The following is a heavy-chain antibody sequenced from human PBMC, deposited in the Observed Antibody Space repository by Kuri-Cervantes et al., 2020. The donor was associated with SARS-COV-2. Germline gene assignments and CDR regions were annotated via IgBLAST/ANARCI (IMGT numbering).Heavy chain of an antibody. CDR1: GGSFSGYY. Sequence: SETLSLTCAVYGGSFSGYYGSWIRQLPGKWREWIGEINHGGSTNYNPSLKSRVTISVDTSKNQFTLKLSSVTAADTAVYFCARGAFGIRIQLWYGFDYWGQGTLVTVSS. V-gene: IGHV4-34*01. CDR2: INHGGST. J-gene: IGHJ4*02. CDR3: ARGAFGIRIQLWYGFDY. D-gene: IGHD5-18*01.